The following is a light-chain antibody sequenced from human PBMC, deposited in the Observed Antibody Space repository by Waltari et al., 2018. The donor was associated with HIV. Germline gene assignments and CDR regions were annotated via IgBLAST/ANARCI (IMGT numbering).Light chain of an antibody. J-gene: IGKJ3*01. V-gene: IGKV1-39*02. Sequence: DVQLTQSPSLLCASVGDSVTITCRTSVFVNLYLNWYQQRPGEAPKLLIYGSSILQSGVPSRFSGILSVTNFVLTISGLLPDYSSTYYCQHTFTIPLSFGSQTKVDI. CDR2: GSS. CDR1: VFVNLY. CDR3: QHTFTIPLS.